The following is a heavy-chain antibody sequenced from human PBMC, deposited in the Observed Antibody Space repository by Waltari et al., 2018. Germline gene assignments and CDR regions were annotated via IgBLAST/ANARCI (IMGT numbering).Heavy chain of an antibody. J-gene: IGHJ4*02. CDR2: IRYDGSNK. CDR1: GFPFSRYG. D-gene: IGHD3-22*01. Sequence: QVQLVESGGGVVQPGGSLRLSCAASGFPFSRYGMHWVRQAPGKGLEWVAFIRYDGSNKYYADSVKGRFTISRDNSKNTLYLQMNSLRAEDTAVYYCAKAYELFIGYWGQGTLVTVSS. CDR3: AKAYELFIGY. V-gene: IGHV3-30*02.